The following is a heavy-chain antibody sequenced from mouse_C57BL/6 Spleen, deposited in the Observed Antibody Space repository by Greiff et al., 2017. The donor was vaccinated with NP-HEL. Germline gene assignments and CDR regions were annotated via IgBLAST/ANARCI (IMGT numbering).Heavy chain of an antibody. Sequence: VQLQQSGAELARPGASVKLSCKASGYTFTSYGISWVKQRTGQGLEWIGEIYPRSGNTYYNEKFKGKATLTADKSSSKAYMELRSLTSEDSVVYFCARPSYYYGSSYDDFFFDYWGQGTTLTVSS. D-gene: IGHD1-1*01. CDR3: ARPSYYYGSSYDDFFFDY. CDR2: IYPRSGNT. V-gene: IGHV1-81*01. CDR1: GYTFTSYG. J-gene: IGHJ2*01.